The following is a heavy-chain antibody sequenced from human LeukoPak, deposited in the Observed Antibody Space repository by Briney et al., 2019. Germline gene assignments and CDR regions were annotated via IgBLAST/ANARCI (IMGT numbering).Heavy chain of an antibody. J-gene: IGHJ4*02. CDR1: GSAFDEHG. CDR2: INWSGGST. V-gene: IGHV3-20*04. CDR3: ARAPITSPFYFDS. Sequence: GGSLRLSCTASGSAFDEHGMSWVRQVPGKGLEWVSGINWSGGSTGYADPLRGRFTISRDNAKNFLYLQMDSLRAEDTALYYCARAPITSPFYFDSWGQGTLVTVSS. D-gene: IGHD2-2*01.